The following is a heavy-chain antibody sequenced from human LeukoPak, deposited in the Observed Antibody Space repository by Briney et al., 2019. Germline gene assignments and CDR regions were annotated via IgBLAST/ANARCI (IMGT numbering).Heavy chain of an antibody. CDR1: GFTFSDAC. J-gene: IGHJ1*01. CDR3: TTAMVVTATAYFQH. D-gene: IGHD2-21*02. V-gene: IGHV3-15*01. Sequence: GGSLRLSCAASGFTFSDACMSWVRQAPGKGLEWVGRIKSKTDDGTTDYAAPVKGRFTISRDDSKNTLYLQMNSLKTEDTAVYYCTTAMVVTATAYFQHWGQGTLVTVSS. CDR2: IKSKTDDGTT.